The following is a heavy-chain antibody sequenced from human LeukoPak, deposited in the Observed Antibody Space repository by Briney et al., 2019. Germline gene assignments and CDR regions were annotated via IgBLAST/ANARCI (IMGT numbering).Heavy chain of an antibody. D-gene: IGHD1-26*01. V-gene: IGHV3-21*01. CDR1: GFTFSSYS. J-gene: IGHJ6*02. CDR2: ISSSSSYI. CDR3: ARDRSRSGSYRPHYYYGMDV. Sequence: GGSLRLSCAASGFTFSSYSMNWVRQAPGKGLEWVSSISSSSSYIYYADSVKGRFTISRDNAKNSLYLQMNSLRAEDTAVYYCARDRSRSGSYRPHYYYGMDVWGQGTTVTVSS.